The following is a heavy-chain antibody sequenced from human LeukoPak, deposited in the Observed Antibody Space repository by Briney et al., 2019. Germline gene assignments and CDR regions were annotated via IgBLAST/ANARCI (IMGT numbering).Heavy chain of an antibody. CDR2: ISGSGGST. CDR1: GFTFSSYS. D-gene: IGHD6-19*01. Sequence: GGSLRLSCSASGFTFSSYSMKWVRQAPGKGLECISYISGSGGSTYYADSVKGRFTISRDNSKNTLYLQMNSLRAEDTAVYYCAKASSGWLFDYWGQGTLVTVSS. V-gene: IGHV3-23*01. CDR3: AKASSGWLFDY. J-gene: IGHJ4*02.